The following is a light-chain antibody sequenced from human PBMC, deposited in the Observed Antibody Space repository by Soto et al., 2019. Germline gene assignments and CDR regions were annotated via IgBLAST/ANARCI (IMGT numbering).Light chain of an antibody. CDR1: QNILYSPNYKNY. CDR2: WAS. Sequence: DIVMTQSPDSLSVSLGERATTNCKSSQNILYSPNYKNYLAWFQQKPGQSPKLLFYWASSRESGVPDRFTGSGSGTDFTLTISSLQSEDVAVYYCQQYHSPPWTFGQGTEVEVK. J-gene: IGKJ1*01. V-gene: IGKV4-1*01. CDR3: QQYHSPPWT.